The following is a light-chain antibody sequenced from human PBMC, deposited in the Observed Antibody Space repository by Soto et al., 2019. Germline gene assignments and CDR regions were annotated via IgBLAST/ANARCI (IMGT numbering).Light chain of an antibody. V-gene: IGLV2-23*02. CDR3: CSYAGSRTQSYV. J-gene: IGLJ1*01. CDR1: NSDVGSYNL. CDR2: EVS. Sequence: QSVLTQPASVSGSPGQSITISCTGTNSDVGSYNLVSWCRQHPGKAPKVIIYEVSERPSGVSDRFSGSKSGNTASLMIAGLQAEDEADYYCCSYAGSRTQSYVFGSGTKVTVL.